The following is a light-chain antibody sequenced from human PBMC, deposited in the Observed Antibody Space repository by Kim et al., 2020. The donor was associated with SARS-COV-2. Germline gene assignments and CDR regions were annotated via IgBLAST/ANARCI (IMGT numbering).Light chain of an antibody. CDR2: GAS. CDR3: QQYGSAPWT. Sequence: SPGEGATLSCRASQSVSSSYSAWYQQKPGQTPRLLIYGASSRATGIPDRFSGSGGGTDFTLTITRLEPEDFAVYYCQQYGSAPWTFGQGTKVDIK. CDR1: QSVSSSY. J-gene: IGKJ1*01. V-gene: IGKV3-20*01.